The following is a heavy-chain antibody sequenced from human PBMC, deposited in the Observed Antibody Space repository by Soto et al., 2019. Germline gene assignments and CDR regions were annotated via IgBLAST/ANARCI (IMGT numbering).Heavy chain of an antibody. CDR1: EYRFTTYW. V-gene: IGHV5-51*03. J-gene: IGHJ3*02. CDR3: ARRGIGGDSFDI. CDR2: IYPGDSDT. Sequence: EVQLVQSGAEVKKPGESLKISCKGSEYRFTTYWIGWVRQMPGQGLEWMAMIYPGDSDTKYRPSFEGQVTISVDKSISTVYLQGSSLKASDTATYYCARRGIGGDSFDIWGQGTMVTVSS.